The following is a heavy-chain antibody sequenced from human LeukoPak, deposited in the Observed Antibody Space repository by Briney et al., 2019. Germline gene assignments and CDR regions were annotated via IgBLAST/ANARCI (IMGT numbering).Heavy chain of an antibody. V-gene: IGHV3-66*01. Sequence: GGSLRLSCAASGFNVSTNYMTWVRQAAGMGPEWVSVMYTAGRTYYADSVKGRFTISRDNSKNMIYLQMSSLRVEDTGVYYCASGVIVPSAIKSSWDVWGQGTTVTVSS. CDR2: MYTAGRT. J-gene: IGHJ6*02. D-gene: IGHD2-2*01. CDR1: GFNVSTNY. CDR3: ASGVIVPSAIKSSWDV.